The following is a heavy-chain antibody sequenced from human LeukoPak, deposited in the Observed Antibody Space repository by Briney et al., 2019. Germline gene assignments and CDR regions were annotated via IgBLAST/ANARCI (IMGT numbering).Heavy chain of an antibody. CDR3: ARGGARGSSAFDV. CDR1: GGSVNDFY. Sequence: SETLSLTCTVSGGSVNDFYWNWIRQPPGQGLEWIGYAYYSGRTDYNTSLKRRVTMSEDTSRKQFSRKLRPGTAAGTAVYYCARGGARGSSAFDVWGQGTMVIVSA. CDR2: AYYSGRT. V-gene: IGHV4-59*02. D-gene: IGHD3-10*01. J-gene: IGHJ3*01.